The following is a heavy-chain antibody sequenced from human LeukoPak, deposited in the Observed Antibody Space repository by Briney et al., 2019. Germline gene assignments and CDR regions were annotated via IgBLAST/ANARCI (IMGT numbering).Heavy chain of an antibody. CDR3: AKDRRWLGPFDY. J-gene: IGHJ4*02. CDR1: GFAFGSEA. V-gene: IGHV3-23*01. CDR2: ISPGGGTT. Sequence: AGGSLRLSCAVSGFAFGSEAMSWVRQSPARGLEWVASISPGGGTTYYADSVKGRFTISRDNSKNTLYLQMNSLRAEDTAVYYCAKDRRWLGPFDYWGQGTLVTVSS. D-gene: IGHD6-19*01.